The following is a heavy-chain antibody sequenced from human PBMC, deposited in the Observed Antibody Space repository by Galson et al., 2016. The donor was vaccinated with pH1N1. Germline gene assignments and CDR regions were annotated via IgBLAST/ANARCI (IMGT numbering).Heavy chain of an antibody. Sequence: SVKVSCKVTGYTLTKVSMHWVRQAPGKGLEWMESFDPDDGETLYAQKFQGRLTMTEDSSTDTAYMELNTLRSEDTAVYYCATDYSFDRNPSLDPWGQGTLVTVSS. D-gene: IGHD3-22*01. V-gene: IGHV1-24*01. J-gene: IGHJ5*02. CDR3: ATDYSFDRNPSLDP. CDR2: FDPDDGET. CDR1: GYTLTKVS.